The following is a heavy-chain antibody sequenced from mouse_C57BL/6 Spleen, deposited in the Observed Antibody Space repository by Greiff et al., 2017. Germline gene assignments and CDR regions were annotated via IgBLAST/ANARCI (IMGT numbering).Heavy chain of an antibody. V-gene: IGHV1-61*01. CDR2: IYPSDSET. CDR3: ASPGGSSYVGAMDY. D-gene: IGHD1-1*01. Sequence: VQLQQPGAELVRPGSSVKLSCKASGYTFTSYWMDWVKQRPGQGLEWIGNIYPSDSETHYNQKFKDKATLTVDKSSSTAYMQLSSLTSEDSAVYYCASPGGSSYVGAMDYWGQGTSVTVSS. J-gene: IGHJ4*01. CDR1: GYTFTSYW.